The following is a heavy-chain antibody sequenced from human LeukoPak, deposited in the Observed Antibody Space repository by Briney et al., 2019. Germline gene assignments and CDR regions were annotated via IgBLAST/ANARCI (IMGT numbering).Heavy chain of an antibody. V-gene: IGHV1-18*01. Sequence: GASVKVSCQASGYSFTSHGISCARQAPGQGLEWRVWISAYNGNTNYAQKLQGRVTMTTDTSTSTAYMELRSLRSDDTAVYYCARHSSSWYDYYYYGMDVWGQGTTVTVSS. D-gene: IGHD6-13*01. CDR3: ARHSSSWYDYYYYGMDV. CDR2: ISAYNGNT. CDR1: GYSFTSHG. J-gene: IGHJ6*02.